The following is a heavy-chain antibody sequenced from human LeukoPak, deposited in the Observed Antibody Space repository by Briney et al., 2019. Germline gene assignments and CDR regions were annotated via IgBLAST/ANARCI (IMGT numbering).Heavy chain of an antibody. CDR2: IRYDGSNK. CDR3: AKDQWAYYDFWSGSPGLDY. J-gene: IGHJ4*02. D-gene: IGHD3-3*01. Sequence: GGSLRLSCAASGFTFSSYAMHWVRQAPGKGLEWVAFIRYDGSNKYYADSVKGRFTISRDNSKNTLYLQMNSLRAEDTAVYYCAKDQWAYYDFWSGSPGLDYWGQGTLVTVSS. V-gene: IGHV3-30*02. CDR1: GFTFSSYA.